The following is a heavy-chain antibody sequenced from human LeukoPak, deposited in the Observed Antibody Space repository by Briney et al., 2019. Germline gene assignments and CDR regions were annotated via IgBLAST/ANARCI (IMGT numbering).Heavy chain of an antibody. CDR3: ARGRYILTGYSRLRGYFDY. CDR1: GGSFSGYY. Sequence: SETLSLTCAVYGGSFSGYYWSWIRQPPGKGLEWIGEINHSGRTNYNPSIKSRVTIPVDKSKNQFSLKLSSVTAADTAVYYCARGRYILTGYSRLRGYFDYWGQGTLVTVSS. CDR2: INHSGRT. D-gene: IGHD3-9*01. J-gene: IGHJ4*02. V-gene: IGHV4-34*01.